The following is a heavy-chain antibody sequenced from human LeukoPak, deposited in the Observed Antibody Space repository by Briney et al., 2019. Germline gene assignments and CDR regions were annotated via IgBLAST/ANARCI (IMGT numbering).Heavy chain of an antibody. V-gene: IGHV1-69*05. CDR2: IIPIFGTA. Sequence: ASVKVSCKASGGTFSSYAISWVRQAPGQGLEWMGRIIPIFGTANYAQKLQGRVTMTTDTSTSTAYMELRSLRSDDTAVYYCARDGPYSNYYFDYWGQGTLVTVSS. D-gene: IGHD4-11*01. J-gene: IGHJ4*02. CDR1: GGTFSSYA. CDR3: ARDGPYSNYYFDY.